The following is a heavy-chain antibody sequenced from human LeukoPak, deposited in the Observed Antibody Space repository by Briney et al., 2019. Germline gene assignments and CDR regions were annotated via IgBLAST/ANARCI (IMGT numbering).Heavy chain of an antibody. V-gene: IGHV3-30-3*01. CDR2: TSSDGTVK. Sequence: GRSLRLSCAASGFTFSTYAMHWVRQAPGKGLEWVAVTSSDGTVKYYPDSVKGRFTISRDNSKNTLYLQVNSLRPEDTGVYYCARDPVPAAARHFDYWGQGTLVTVSS. J-gene: IGHJ4*01. D-gene: IGHD2-2*01. CDR3: ARDPVPAAARHFDY. CDR1: GFTFSTYA.